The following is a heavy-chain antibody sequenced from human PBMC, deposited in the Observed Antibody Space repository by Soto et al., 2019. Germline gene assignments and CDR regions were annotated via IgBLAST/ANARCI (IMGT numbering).Heavy chain of an antibody. CDR2: IRAKAHGGTT. Sequence: GGSLRLSCTASAFNFADYAMNWVRQVPGKGLEWVGFIRAKAHGGTTDYAASVKGRFTISRDDSKSIAYLHMNSLKTEDTALYCCTRDYDSSPLDYWGQGTRVTV. CDR1: AFNFADYA. CDR3: TRDYDSSPLDY. V-gene: IGHV3-49*04. D-gene: IGHD3-22*01. J-gene: IGHJ4*02.